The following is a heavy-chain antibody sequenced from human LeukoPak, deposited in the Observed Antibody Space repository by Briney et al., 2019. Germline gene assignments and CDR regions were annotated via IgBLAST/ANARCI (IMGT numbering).Heavy chain of an antibody. CDR3: ARWYCTGTSCYYDY. CDR2: IGSSGTTT. D-gene: IGHD2-2*01. V-gene: IGHV3-48*01. J-gene: IGHJ4*02. Sequence: GGSLRLSCAASGFTFSIYSMNWVRQAPGRGLEWLSYIGSSGTTTYYADSVKGRFTISRDNSKSTLNLQMVGLRAEDTAVYYCARWYCTGTSCYYDYWGQGTLVTVSS. CDR1: GFTFSIYS.